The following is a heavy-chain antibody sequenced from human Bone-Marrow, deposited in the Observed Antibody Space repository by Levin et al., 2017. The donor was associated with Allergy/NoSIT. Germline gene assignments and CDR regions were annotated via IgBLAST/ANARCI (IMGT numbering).Heavy chain of an antibody. CDR2: IDYSGNT. CDR1: GGSISSYY. Sequence: GSLRLSCTVSGGSISSYYWSWIRQSPGKGLEWIGYIDYSGNTNYNPSLKSRVSISADTSKNQFSLKLSSVTAADTAVYYCTRDDRDGYDYWGQGTLVTVSS. V-gene: IGHV4-59*01. J-gene: IGHJ4*02. CDR3: TRDDRDGYDY. D-gene: IGHD5-24*01.